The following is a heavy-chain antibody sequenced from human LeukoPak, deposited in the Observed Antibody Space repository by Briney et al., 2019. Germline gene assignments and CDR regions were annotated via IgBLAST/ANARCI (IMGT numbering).Heavy chain of an antibody. J-gene: IGHJ6*02. D-gene: IGHD6-13*01. CDR2: INTNTGNP. CDR3: ARGDQWDSSWHQYYYGMDV. CDR1: GYTFTSYA. Sequence: ASVKVSCKASGYTFTSYAMNWVRQAPGQGLEWMGWINTNTGNPTYAQGFTGRFVFSLDTSVSTAYLQISSLKAEDTAVYYCARGDQWDSSWHQYYYGMDVWGQGTTVTVSS. V-gene: IGHV7-4-1*02.